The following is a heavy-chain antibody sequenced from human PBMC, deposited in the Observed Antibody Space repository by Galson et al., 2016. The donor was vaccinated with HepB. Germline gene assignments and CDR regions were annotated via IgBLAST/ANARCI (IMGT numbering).Heavy chain of an antibody. CDR3: AKRRGAAMIAAKVGDDF. D-gene: IGHD1-26*01. CDR2: ISDSGGRT. Sequence: SLRLSCAASGFTFSSYAMSRVRQAPGKGLEWVSGISDSGGRTHYADSVKGRFTISRDNSKSTLYLQINGLRVDDTAVYYCAKRRGAAMIAAKVGDDFWGQGTLVIVSS. J-gene: IGHJ4*02. V-gene: IGHV3-23*01. CDR1: GFTFSSYA.